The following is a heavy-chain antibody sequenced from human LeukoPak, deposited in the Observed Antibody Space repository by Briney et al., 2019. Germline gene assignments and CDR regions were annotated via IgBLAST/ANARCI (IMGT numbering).Heavy chain of an antibody. D-gene: IGHD2-15*01. CDR3: ARWVVAADYYYYMDV. Sequence: SETLSLTCAVYGGSFSGYNWSWIRQPPGKGLEWIGEINHSGSTNYNPSLKSRVTISVDTSKNQFSLKLSSVTAADTAVYYCARWVVAADYYYYMDVWGKGTTVTVSS. CDR2: INHSGST. J-gene: IGHJ6*03. CDR1: GGSFSGYN. V-gene: IGHV4-34*01.